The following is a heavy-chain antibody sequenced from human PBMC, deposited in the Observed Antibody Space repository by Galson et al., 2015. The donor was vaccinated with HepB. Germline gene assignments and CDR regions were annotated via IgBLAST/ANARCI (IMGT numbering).Heavy chain of an antibody. V-gene: IGHV3-7*01. J-gene: IGHJ6*02. D-gene: IGHD3-3*01. Sequence: SLRLSCAASGFTFSSYWMSWVRQAPGKGLEWVANIKQDGSEKYYVDSVKGRFTISRDNAKNSLYLQMNSLRAEDTAVYYCARGESTIFGVVIRYYYGMAVWGQGTTVTVSS. CDR3: ARGESTIFGVVIRYYYGMAV. CDR2: IKQDGSEK. CDR1: GFTFSSYW.